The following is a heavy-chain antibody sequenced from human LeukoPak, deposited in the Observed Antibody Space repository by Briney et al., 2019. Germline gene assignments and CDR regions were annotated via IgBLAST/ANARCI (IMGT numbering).Heavy chain of an antibody. CDR1: GGSISSYY. CDR3: ASTQQWLASYY. CDR2: FYNSGST. D-gene: IGHD6-19*01. J-gene: IGHJ4*02. V-gene: IGHV4-59*08. Sequence: SETLFLTCTFSGGSISSYYWTWFRQPPGKGLEWIGSFYNSGSTSYNPSLGSRVTISLDTSKNLFSLKLTSVTAADSAIYYCASTQQWLASYYWGQGTLVTVSS.